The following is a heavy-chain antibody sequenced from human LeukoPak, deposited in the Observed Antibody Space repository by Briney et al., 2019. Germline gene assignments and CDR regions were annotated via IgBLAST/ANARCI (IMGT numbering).Heavy chain of an antibody. Sequence: GGSLRLSCAASGFTFDDYGMSWVRQAPGKGLEGVANIKQDGSEKYYVDSVKGRFTISRDNAKNSLYLQMNSLRAEDTAVYYCARDIEGATTFDYWGQGTLVTVSS. CDR3: ARDIEGATTFDY. J-gene: IGHJ4*02. CDR2: IKQDGSEK. V-gene: IGHV3-7*01. D-gene: IGHD1-26*01. CDR1: GFTFDDYG.